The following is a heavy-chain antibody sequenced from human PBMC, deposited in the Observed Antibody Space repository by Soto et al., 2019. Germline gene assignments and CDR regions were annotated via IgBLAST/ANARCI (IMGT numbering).Heavy chain of an antibody. CDR2: IYYSGST. D-gene: IGHD3-22*01. V-gene: IGHV4-30-4*01. Sequence: SETLSLTCTVSGGSISSGDYYWSWIRQPPGKGLEWIGYIYYSGSTYYNPSLKSRVTISVDTSKNQFSLKLSSVTAADTAVYYCARVSRDSSGYYSLLGYYCGMDVWGQGTTVTVSS. CDR3: ARVSRDSSGYYSLLGYYCGMDV. CDR1: GGSISSGDYY. J-gene: IGHJ6*02.